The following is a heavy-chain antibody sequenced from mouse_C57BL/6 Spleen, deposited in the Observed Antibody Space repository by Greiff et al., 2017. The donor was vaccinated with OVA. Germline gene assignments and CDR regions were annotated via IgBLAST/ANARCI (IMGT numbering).Heavy chain of an antibody. V-gene: IGHV1-39*01. CDR1: GYSFTDYN. CDR2: INPNYGTT. Sequence: VQLKQSGPALVTPGASVKISCKASGYSFTDYNMNWVKQSTGKGLEWIGVINPNYGTTSYNQKFKGKATLTVDQSSSTAYMQLNSLTSEDSAVYYCARYYYGSSSDYWGQGTTLTVSS. J-gene: IGHJ2*01. CDR3: ARYYYGSSSDY. D-gene: IGHD1-1*01.